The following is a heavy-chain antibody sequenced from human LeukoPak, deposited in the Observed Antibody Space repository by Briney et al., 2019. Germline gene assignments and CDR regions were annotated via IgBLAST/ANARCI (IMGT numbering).Heavy chain of an antibody. Sequence: GGSVKVSCKASGYTFTGYYMHWVRQAPGQGLEWMGWINPNSGGTNYAQKFQGRVTMTRVTSISTAYMEINRLTSDDTALYYCAREKIAASMGYPDSWGQGTLVTVSS. CDR3: AREKIAASMGYPDS. V-gene: IGHV1-2*02. CDR1: GYTFTGYY. CDR2: INPNSGGT. D-gene: IGHD2-15*01. J-gene: IGHJ4*02.